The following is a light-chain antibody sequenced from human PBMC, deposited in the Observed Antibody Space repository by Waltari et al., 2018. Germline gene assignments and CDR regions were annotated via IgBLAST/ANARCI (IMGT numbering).Light chain of an antibody. V-gene: IGKV1-16*01. CDR3: QQGYSYPLT. J-gene: IGKJ4*01. CDR1: QGIGNN. CDR2: RAF. Sequence: DIQMTQSPSPLSASVGDTVTITCQASQGIGNNLNWYQQKPGEAPKLLIYRAFSLQSGIPSRFSGSGSGTDFTLTISSLQPEDFSTYYCQQGYSYPLTFGGGTKVEIK.